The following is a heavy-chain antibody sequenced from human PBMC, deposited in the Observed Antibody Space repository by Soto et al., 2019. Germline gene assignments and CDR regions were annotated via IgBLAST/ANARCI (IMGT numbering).Heavy chain of an antibody. CDR3: AKNGAYALDS. Sequence: PSETLSLTCAVSGGSISNYHWWSWVRQPPGEGLEWIGEIHHSGRINYNPSLQSRVTMSIDKSANQLSLELSSVTAAGTAVYYCAKNGAYALDSWGQGTLVTVSS. J-gene: IGHJ4*02. V-gene: IGHV4-4*02. CDR2: IHHSGRI. D-gene: IGHD4-17*01. CDR1: GGSISNYHW.